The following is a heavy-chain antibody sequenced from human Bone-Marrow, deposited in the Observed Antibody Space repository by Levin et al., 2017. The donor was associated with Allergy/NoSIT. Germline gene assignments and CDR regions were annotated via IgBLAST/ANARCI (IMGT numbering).Heavy chain of an antibody. CDR2: ISWDGSDT. CDR3: ARADCDSSSCFLDY. D-gene: IGHD2-2*01. V-gene: IGHV3-43D*04. CDR1: GFIFDDYA. Sequence: GESLKISCAASGFIFDDYAMHWVRQAPGKGLEWVSLISWDGSDTYYADSVKDRFTISRDNSKNSLYLQVNSLRADDTALYYCARADCDSSSCFLDYWGQGTLVTFSS. J-gene: IGHJ4*02.